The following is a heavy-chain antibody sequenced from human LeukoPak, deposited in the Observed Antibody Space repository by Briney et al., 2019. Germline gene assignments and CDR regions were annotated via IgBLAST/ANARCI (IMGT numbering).Heavy chain of an antibody. J-gene: IGHJ3*02. Sequence: GGSLRLSCAASGFTFSSYSMNWVRQAPGKGLEWVSSISSSSSYIYYADSVKGRFTISRDNAKNPLYLQMNSLRAEDTAVYYCARASVSLRYFDWYENGAFDIWGQGTMVTVSS. CDR2: ISSSSSYI. D-gene: IGHD3-9*01. CDR3: ARASVSLRYFDWYENGAFDI. CDR1: GFTFSSYS. V-gene: IGHV3-21*01.